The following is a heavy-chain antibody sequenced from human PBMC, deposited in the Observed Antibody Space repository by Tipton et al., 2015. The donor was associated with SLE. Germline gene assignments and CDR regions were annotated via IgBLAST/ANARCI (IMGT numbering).Heavy chain of an antibody. Sequence: TLSLTCTVSGGSISSGDCYWTWIRQLPGKGLEWIGYIYYSGSTSYSSSLKSRLTISMDTSKNQFSLKLTSVTAADTAMYYCARLEDGYNYRGNYFDYWGQGTLVTVSS. CDR2: IYYSGST. V-gene: IGHV4-31*03. CDR3: ARLEDGYNYRGNYFDY. D-gene: IGHD5-24*01. CDR1: GGSISSGDCY. J-gene: IGHJ4*02.